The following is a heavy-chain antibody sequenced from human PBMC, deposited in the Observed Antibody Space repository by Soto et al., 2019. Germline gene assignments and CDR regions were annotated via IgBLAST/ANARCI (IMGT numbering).Heavy chain of an antibody. V-gene: IGHV1-69*13. J-gene: IGHJ5*02. Sequence: SVKVSCKASGGAFSSSAISWVRQAPGQGLEWMGGIIPIFGTANYAQKFQGRVTITADESTSTAYMELSSLRSEDTAVYYCARGRDGYNTNWFDPRGQGTLVTVSS. CDR1: GGAFSSSA. CDR3: ARGRDGYNTNWFDP. CDR2: IIPIFGTA. D-gene: IGHD5-12*01.